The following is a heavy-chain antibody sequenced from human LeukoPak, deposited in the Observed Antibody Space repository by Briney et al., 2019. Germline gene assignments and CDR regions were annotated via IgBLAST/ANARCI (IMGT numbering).Heavy chain of an antibody. D-gene: IGHD4-17*01. CDR2: IYSGGST. J-gene: IGHJ6*03. V-gene: IGHV3-66*01. CDR3: ARSYGEIVYMDV. CDR1: GFTFSTYS. Sequence: GGSLRLSCAASGFTFSTYSMSWVRQAPGKGLEWVSVIYSGGSTYYADSVKGRFTISRDNSKNTLYLQMNSLRAEDTAVYYCARSYGEIVYMDVWGKGTTVTISS.